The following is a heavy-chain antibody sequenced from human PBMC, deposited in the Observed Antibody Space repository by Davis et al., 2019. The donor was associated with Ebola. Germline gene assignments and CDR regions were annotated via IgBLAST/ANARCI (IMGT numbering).Heavy chain of an antibody. CDR2: IKEDGSEK. D-gene: IGHD2-2*01. CDR1: GFTFSSYW. CDR3: ATSRTFDY. V-gene: IGHV3-7*03. Sequence: GGSLRLSCVASGFTFSSYWMSWVRQAPGKGLEWVASIKEDGSEKNYLDSVKGRFTTSRDNAQNSLYLQMNSLRDEDTAVYYCATSRTFDYWGQGTLVTVSS. J-gene: IGHJ4*02.